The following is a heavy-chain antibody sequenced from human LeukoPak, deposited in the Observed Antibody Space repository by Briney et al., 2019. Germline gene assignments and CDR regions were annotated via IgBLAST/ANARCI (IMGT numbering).Heavy chain of an antibody. V-gene: IGHV3-66*02. CDR3: ARGDDSSGYYYDY. D-gene: IGHD3-22*01. CDR1: GFTVSSNY. Sequence: GGSLRLSCAASGFTVSSNYMSWVRQAPGKGLEWVSVIYSGGSTYYADSVKGRFTISRDNSKNTLYLQMNSLRAEDTAVYYCARGDDSSGYYYDYWGQGTLVTGSS. J-gene: IGHJ4*02. CDR2: IYSGGST.